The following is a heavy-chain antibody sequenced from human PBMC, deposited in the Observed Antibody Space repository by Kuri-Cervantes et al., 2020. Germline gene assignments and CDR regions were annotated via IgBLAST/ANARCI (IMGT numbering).Heavy chain of an antibody. CDR3: ARGLVATISSDYYYYYGMDV. CDR2: IWYDGSNK. Sequence: GGSLRLSCAASGFTFSSYGMHWVRQAPGKGLEWVAVIWYDGSNKYYADSVKGRFTISRDNSKNTLYLQMNSLRAEDTAVYYCARGLVATISSDYYYYYGMDVWGQGTTVTVSS. D-gene: IGHD5-12*01. V-gene: IGHV3-33*01. CDR1: GFTFSSYG. J-gene: IGHJ6*02.